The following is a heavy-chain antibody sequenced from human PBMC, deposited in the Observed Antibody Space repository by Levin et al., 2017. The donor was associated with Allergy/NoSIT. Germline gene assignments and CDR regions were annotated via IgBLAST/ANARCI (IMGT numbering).Heavy chain of an antibody. CDR2: VGPDGGGT. D-gene: IGHD5-24*01. J-gene: IGHJ4*02. CDR1: GFTFSAFA. Sequence: RAGGSLRLSCEASGFTFSAFAMSWVRQGPGRGLEWISVVGPDGGGTLYRDSVKGRFTVSRDNSKNTLYLQMDNLRAEDTAQYYCAKDYHGVPLDFWGRGTLVIVSS. CDR3: AKDYHGVPLDF. V-gene: IGHV3-23*02.